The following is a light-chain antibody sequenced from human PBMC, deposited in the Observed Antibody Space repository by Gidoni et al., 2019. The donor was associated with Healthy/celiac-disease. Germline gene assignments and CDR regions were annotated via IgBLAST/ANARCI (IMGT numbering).Light chain of an antibody. Sequence: QSVLTQPPSASETPGHRVTIPCSGSSSNLGSKPVNWYHQLPGTAPNLLIYSNTQRPSGVPDRFSGSKSGTSASLAISGLQSEDEADYYCSAWDDSLNAWVFGGGTRLTVL. J-gene: IGLJ3*02. V-gene: IGLV1-44*01. CDR2: SNT. CDR1: SSNLGSKP. CDR3: SAWDDSLNAWV.